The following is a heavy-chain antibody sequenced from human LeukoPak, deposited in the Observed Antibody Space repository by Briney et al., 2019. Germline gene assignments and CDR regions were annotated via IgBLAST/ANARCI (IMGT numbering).Heavy chain of an antibody. V-gene: IGHV4-30-4*01. CDR1: GGSIVSNDYY. D-gene: IGHD3-10*01. CDR2: IYNSGST. J-gene: IGHJ4*02. Sequence: SQTLSLTCTVSGGSIVSNDYYWSWIRQSPGKGLEWIGYIYNSGSTHYNPSLRSRFTISLDTSKSQFSLKVNSVTAADTAVYYCARETRRGPYYYFDYWGQGTLVTVSS. CDR3: ARETRRGPYYYFDY.